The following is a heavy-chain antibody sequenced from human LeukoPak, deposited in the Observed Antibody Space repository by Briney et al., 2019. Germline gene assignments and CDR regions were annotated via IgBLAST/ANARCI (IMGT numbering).Heavy chain of an antibody. Sequence: GGSLRLSCSPSGLTFSSYGMRWVRHAPGEGLEWVTAISGSGGNTYYADFVTGRFTISRDNSNNTLFLQINSLRPEDTAVYYCVNSPSDVLRYYVDYWGQGALVSVSS. J-gene: IGHJ4*02. CDR1: GLTFSSYG. CDR2: ISGSGGNT. V-gene: IGHV3-23*01. D-gene: IGHD3-9*01. CDR3: VNSPSDVLRYYVDY.